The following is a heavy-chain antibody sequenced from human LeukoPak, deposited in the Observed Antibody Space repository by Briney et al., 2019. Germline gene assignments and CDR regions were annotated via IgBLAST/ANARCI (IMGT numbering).Heavy chain of an antibody. J-gene: IGHJ4*02. CDR3: ARGHSYGGNFDY. V-gene: IGHV1-8*01. Sequence: GASVKVSCKASGYTFTSYDINWVRQATGQGLEWMGWMNPNSGNTGYAQKFQGRVTMTRNTSISTAYMELSSLRSEDTAMYYCARGHSYGGNFDYWGQGTLVTVSS. CDR2: MNPNSGNT. D-gene: IGHD4-23*01. CDR1: GYTFTSYD.